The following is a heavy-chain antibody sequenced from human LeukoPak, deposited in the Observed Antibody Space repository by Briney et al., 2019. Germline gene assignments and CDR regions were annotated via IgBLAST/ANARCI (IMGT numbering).Heavy chain of an antibody. J-gene: IGHJ3*02. CDR3: ARGGLATINDAFDI. CDR2: IWYDGSNK. D-gene: IGHD5-12*01. Sequence: GGSLRLSCAAPGFTFGSYGMHWVRPAPGKGLGRGSVIWYDGSNKYYADSVKGRFTISRDNSKNTLYLQMNSLRAEDTAVYYCARGGLATINDAFDIWGQGTMVTVSS. CDR1: GFTFGSYG. V-gene: IGHV3-33*01.